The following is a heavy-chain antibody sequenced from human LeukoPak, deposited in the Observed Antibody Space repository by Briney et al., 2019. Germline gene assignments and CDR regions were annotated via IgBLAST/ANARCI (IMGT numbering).Heavy chain of an antibody. CDR2: IYPGDSDT. Sequence: GESLEISCQGSGYTFTSYWIGWVRQLPGKGLEWMGIIYPGDSDTRYSPSFQGQVTISVDKSISTAYLQWSSLKASDTAMYYCARLRDSKNWFDPWGQGTLVTVSS. CDR1: GYTFTSYW. J-gene: IGHJ5*02. D-gene: IGHD3-22*01. V-gene: IGHV5-51*01. CDR3: ARLRDSKNWFDP.